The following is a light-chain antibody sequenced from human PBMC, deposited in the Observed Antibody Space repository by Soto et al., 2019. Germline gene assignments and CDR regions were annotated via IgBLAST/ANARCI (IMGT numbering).Light chain of an antibody. J-gene: IGKJ5*01. CDR1: QRVSSGY. CDR3: QQRSKWPIT. CDR2: DAS. Sequence: EIVMTQSPGTLSLSPGERATLSCRASQRVSSGYLAWYQQKPGQAPRLFIYDASSRATGIPARFSGSGSGTDFTLTISSLEPEDFAVYYCQQRSKWPITFGQGTRLEIK. V-gene: IGKV3D-20*02.